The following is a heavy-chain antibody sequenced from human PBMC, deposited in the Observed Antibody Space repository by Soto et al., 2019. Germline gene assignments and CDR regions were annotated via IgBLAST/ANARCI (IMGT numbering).Heavy chain of an antibody. J-gene: IGHJ4*02. D-gene: IGHD3-16*01. Sequence: GGSLRLSCAASGFTFSSYSMNWVRQAPGKGLEWVSYISSSSSTIYYADSVKGRFTISRDNAKNSLYLQMNSLRDEDTAVYYCARDFWGWQLGPFDYWGQGTLVTVSS. CDR2: ISSSSSTI. CDR3: ARDFWGWQLGPFDY. V-gene: IGHV3-48*02. CDR1: GFTFSSYS.